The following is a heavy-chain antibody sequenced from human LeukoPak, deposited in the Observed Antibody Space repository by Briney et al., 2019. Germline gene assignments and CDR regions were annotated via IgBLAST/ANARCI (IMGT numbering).Heavy chain of an antibody. V-gene: IGHV4-34*01. D-gene: IGHD6-6*01. CDR1: GGSFSGYY. CDR2: INHSGST. J-gene: IGHJ4*02. CDR3: ARRGAARLDY. Sequence: SETLSLTCAVYGGSFSGYYWSWIRQPPGKGLEWIGEINHSGSTNYNPSLKSRVTISVDTSKKQFFLNLSSVTAADTAVYYCARRGAARLDYWGQGTLVTVSS.